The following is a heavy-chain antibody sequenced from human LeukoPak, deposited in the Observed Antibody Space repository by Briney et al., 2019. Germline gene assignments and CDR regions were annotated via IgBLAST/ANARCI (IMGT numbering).Heavy chain of an antibody. J-gene: IGHJ4*02. CDR3: ANSPSATVTTLFNY. CDR1: GFTFSSYA. Sequence: PGGSLRLSCAASGFTFSSYAMSWVRQAPGKGLEWVSAISGSGGSTYYADSVKGRSTISRDNSKNTLYLQMNSLRAEDTAVYYCANSPSATVTTLFNYWGQGTLVTVSS. CDR2: ISGSGGST. D-gene: IGHD4-17*01. V-gene: IGHV3-23*01.